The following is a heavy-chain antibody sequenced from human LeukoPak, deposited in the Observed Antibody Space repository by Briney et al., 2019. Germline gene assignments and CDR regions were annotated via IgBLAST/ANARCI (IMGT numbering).Heavy chain of an antibody. V-gene: IGHV1-69*05. CDR2: IIPIFSTA. Sequence: SVRVSSMASRGTFISYAISWVRQAPGQGRERMGGIIPIFSTANYAKKFQGRVTITMDESTSTEYMELSSLRSEDTAVYYCARGWIVGATMSYFDYWGQGTLVTVSS. CDR1: RGTFISYA. D-gene: IGHD1-26*01. J-gene: IGHJ4*02. CDR3: ARGWIVGATMSYFDY.